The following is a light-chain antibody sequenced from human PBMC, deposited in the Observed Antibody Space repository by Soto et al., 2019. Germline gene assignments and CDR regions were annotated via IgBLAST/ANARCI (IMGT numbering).Light chain of an antibody. J-gene: IGKJ5*01. CDR1: QVIGSRY. V-gene: IGKV3-20*01. Sequence: EIVMTQSPGTLSLSPGERATISCRASQVIGSRYLAWYHQKSGQAPRLLIYGASSRATGIPDRFSGSGSGTDFTLTISRLEPEDFGVYYCQQYGSSPPITFGQGTRLEIK. CDR2: GAS. CDR3: QQYGSSPPIT.